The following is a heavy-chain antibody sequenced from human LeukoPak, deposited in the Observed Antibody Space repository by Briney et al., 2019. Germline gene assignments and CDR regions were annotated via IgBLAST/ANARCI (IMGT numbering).Heavy chain of an antibody. CDR2: ISGYNGIT. J-gene: IGHJ4*02. Sequence: GASVKVSCKASGYTFSSYGISWVRQAPGQGLEWMGWISGYNGITSYAQKLEGRVTMTTDTSTTTAYMELSSLRSEDTAVYYCARGYYYDSSGYYTPVYYFDYWGQGTLVTVSS. V-gene: IGHV1-18*01. D-gene: IGHD3-22*01. CDR3: ARGYYYDSSGYYTPVYYFDY. CDR1: GYTFSSYG.